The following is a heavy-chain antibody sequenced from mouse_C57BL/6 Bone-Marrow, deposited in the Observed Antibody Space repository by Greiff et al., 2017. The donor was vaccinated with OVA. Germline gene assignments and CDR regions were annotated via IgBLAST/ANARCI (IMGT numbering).Heavy chain of an antibody. V-gene: IGHV1-81*01. D-gene: IGHD2-10*01. J-gene: IGHJ3*01. CDR3: ASPYCGNCWTWFAY. Sequence: VQLQQSGAELARPGASVKLSCKASGYTFTSYGISWVKQRTGQGLEWIGEIYPRSGNTDYNEKFKGKATLTADKSSSTAYMELRSLTSEDATVYFCASPYCGNCWTWFAYWGKGTLVTVSA. CDR1: GYTFTSYG. CDR2: IYPRSGNT.